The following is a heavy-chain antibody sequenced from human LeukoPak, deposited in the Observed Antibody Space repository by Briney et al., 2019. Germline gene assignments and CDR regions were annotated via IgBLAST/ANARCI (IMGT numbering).Heavy chain of an antibody. Sequence: SETLSLTCAVYGGSFSGYYWSWIRQPPGKGLEWIGEINHSGSTNYNPSLKNRVTISVDTSKNQFSLKLSSVTAADTAVYYCARATMYYYGSGSYYNPRWFDPWGQGTLVTVSS. CDR2: INHSGST. V-gene: IGHV4-34*01. CDR1: GGSFSGYY. D-gene: IGHD3-10*01. CDR3: ARATMYYYGSGSYYNPRWFDP. J-gene: IGHJ5*02.